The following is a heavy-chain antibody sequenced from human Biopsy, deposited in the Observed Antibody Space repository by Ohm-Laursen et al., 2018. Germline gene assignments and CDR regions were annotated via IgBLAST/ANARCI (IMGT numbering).Heavy chain of an antibody. Sequence: ASVTVSCKASGGTFSSYVISWVRQAPGQGLEWIGRIIPTFDTPTYAPDFQGRVTFTADKSTGTAHLDLSRLRSEDTAIYYCAGGAAKGNPYDHWGQGTLVTVPS. V-gene: IGHV1-69*06. CDR3: AGGAAKGNPYDH. D-gene: IGHD3-10*01. J-gene: IGHJ5*02. CDR1: GGTFSSYV. CDR2: IIPTFDTP.